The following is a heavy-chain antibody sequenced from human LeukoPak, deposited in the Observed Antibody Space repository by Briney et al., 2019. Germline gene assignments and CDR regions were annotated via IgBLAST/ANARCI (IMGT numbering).Heavy chain of an antibody. V-gene: IGHV4-4*07. CDR2: IYTSGST. CDR1: GGSFSGYY. CDR3: ARDGMYYYDSSGYYSTHFDY. J-gene: IGHJ4*02. D-gene: IGHD3-22*01. Sequence: PSETLSLTCAVYGGSFSGYYWSWIRQPAGKGLEWIGRIYTSGSTNYNPSLKSRVTMSVDTSKNQFSLKLSSVTAADTAVYYCARDGMYYYDSSGYYSTHFDYWGQGTLVTVSS.